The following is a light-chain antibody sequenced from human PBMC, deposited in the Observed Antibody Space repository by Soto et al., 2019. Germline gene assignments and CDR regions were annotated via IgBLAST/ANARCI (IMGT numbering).Light chain of an antibody. CDR1: TSNIASNT. J-gene: IGLJ2*01. CDR2: RDN. CDR3: AAWDGSLTGVV. Sequence: QSVLTQPPSASGTPGQRVTISCSGSTSNIASNTVTWYQQLPGAAPKLLIYRDNQRPSGVPDRFSGSKSGTSASLAISGLQSEDEADYYCAAWDGSLTGVVFGGGTQLTVL. V-gene: IGLV1-44*01.